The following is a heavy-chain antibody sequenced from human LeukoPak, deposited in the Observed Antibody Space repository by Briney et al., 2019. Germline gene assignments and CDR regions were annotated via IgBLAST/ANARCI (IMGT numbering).Heavy chain of an antibody. CDR2: ISWNSGTI. D-gene: IGHD5-24*01. Sequence: GGSLRLSCAASGFTFDDYAMHWVRQAPGKGLEWVSSISWNSGTIDYADSVKGRFTISRDNAKNSLYLQMNSLRAEDTALYYCAKDFMEMATTTLDYWGQGTLVTVSS. CDR3: AKDFMEMATTTLDY. CDR1: GFTFDDYA. V-gene: IGHV3-9*01. J-gene: IGHJ4*02.